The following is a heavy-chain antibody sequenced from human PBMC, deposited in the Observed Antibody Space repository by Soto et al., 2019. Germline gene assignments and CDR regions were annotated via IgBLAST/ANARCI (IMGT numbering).Heavy chain of an antibody. V-gene: IGHV6-1*01. J-gene: IGHJ6*02. CDR1: GDSVSSNSAA. CDR3: ARASTGYSSSWYPGAARYYRMDV. Sequence: SQTLSLTCAISGDSVSSNSAAWNWIRQSPSRGLEWLGRTYYRSKWYNDYAVSVKSRITINPDTSKNQFSLQLNSVTPEDTAVYYCARASTGYSSSWYPGAARYYRMDVWGQGTKVTVYS. CDR2: TYYRSKWYN. D-gene: IGHD6-13*01.